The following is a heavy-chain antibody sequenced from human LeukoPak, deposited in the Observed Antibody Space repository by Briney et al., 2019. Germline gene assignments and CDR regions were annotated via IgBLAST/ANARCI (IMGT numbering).Heavy chain of an antibody. CDR1: GFTVSSNY. CDR3: ATAGSYPV. V-gene: IGHV3-11*04. J-gene: IGHJ4*02. CDR2: ISDIGHII. D-gene: IGHD3-10*01. Sequence: GGSLRLSCAASGFTVSSNYMSWVRQAPGEGLQWVSYISDIGHIIYYADSVKGRFTISRDNAKNSLYLQMHSLRADDTAVYYCATAGSYPVWGQGTLVTVSS.